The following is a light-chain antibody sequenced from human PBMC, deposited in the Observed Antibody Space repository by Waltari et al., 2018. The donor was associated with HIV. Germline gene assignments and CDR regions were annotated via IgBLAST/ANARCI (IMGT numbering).Light chain of an antibody. CDR3: AAWDDRLNLV. Sequence: QSVLTQPPSASGTPGQRATISCFGSNSNIGSNHVYWYQQLPGMAPKLLIYTTNQRPSGVPDRFSGSKSGTSASLAISGLRSEDEADYYCAAWDDRLNLVFGGGTKLTVL. J-gene: IGLJ2*01. CDR2: TTN. V-gene: IGLV1-47*01. CDR1: NSNIGSNH.